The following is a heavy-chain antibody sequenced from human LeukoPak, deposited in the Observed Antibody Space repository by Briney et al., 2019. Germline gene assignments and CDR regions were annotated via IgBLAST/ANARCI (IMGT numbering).Heavy chain of an antibody. D-gene: IGHD2-15*01. V-gene: IGHV1-18*01. J-gene: IGHJ3*02. CDR2: ISAYNGNT. CDR1: GYTFTSYG. Sequence: GASVKVSCKASGYTFTSYGISWVRQAPGQGLEWMGWISAYNGNTNHAQKLQGRVTMATDTSTSTAYMELRSLRSDDTAVYYCARGGYCSGGSCYSDAFDIWGQGTMVTVSS. CDR3: ARGGYCSGGSCYSDAFDI.